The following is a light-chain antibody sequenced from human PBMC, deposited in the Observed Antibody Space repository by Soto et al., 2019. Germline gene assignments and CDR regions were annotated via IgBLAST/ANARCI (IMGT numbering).Light chain of an antibody. CDR3: QQYYQWGLS. CDR1: QIVATN. Sequence: VMTQSPANVSVSPGEGVTLFCRASQIVATNLAWYQLKPGQAPRLLIYSSSTRATGIPATFSGSGSGTQFSLTISSLQPGDSAVYYCQQYYQWGLSFGGGTKVDIK. V-gene: IGKV3D-15*01. J-gene: IGKJ4*01. CDR2: SSS.